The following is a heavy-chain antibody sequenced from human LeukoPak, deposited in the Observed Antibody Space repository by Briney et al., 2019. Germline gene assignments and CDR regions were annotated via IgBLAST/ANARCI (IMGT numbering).Heavy chain of an antibody. D-gene: IGHD3-22*01. J-gene: IGHJ4*02. CDR2: ISGSGGST. V-gene: IGHV3-23*01. CDR3: AKDPYYYDSYSLGY. Sequence: GGSLRLSCAASGFTFSSYAMSWVRQAPGKGLEWVSAISGSGGSTYYADSVKGRFTISRDNSKKTLYLQMNSLRAEDTAVYYCAKDPYYYDSYSLGYWGQGTLVTVSS. CDR1: GFTFSSYA.